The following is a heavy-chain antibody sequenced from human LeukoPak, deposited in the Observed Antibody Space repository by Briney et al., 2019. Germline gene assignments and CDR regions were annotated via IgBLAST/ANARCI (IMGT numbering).Heavy chain of an antibody. CDR2: VDPEDREA. CDR1: GYSFTDYF. Sequence: ASVKVSCKASGYSFTDYFIHWVKQAPGQRFEWMGRVDPEDREAIDAGKFQGRVTITADRSTDTAYMELSSLRSDDTAVYFCARERSPHYVDSSGYSFWGQGTLVTVSS. CDR3: ARERSPHYVDSSGYSF. V-gene: IGHV1-69-2*01. J-gene: IGHJ4*02. D-gene: IGHD3-22*01.